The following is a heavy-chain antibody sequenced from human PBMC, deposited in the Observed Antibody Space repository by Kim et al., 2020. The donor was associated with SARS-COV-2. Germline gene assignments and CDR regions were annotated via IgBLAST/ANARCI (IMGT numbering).Heavy chain of an antibody. V-gene: IGHV5-51*01. J-gene: IGHJ2*01. D-gene: IGHD3-16*01. Sequence: GESLKISCKTSGYNFISYWIGWVRQMPGKGPECMGIIYPRDSDTRYNPSFQGQVTLSVDKSITTAYLQWSSLTASDTAIYYCARHGRGDTGFELWGRGTL. CDR1: GYNFISYW. CDR3: ARHGRGDTGFEL. CDR2: IYPRDSDT.